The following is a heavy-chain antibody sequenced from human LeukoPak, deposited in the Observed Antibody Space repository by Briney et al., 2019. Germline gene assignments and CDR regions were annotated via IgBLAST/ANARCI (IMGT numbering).Heavy chain of an antibody. Sequence: GSSVNVSCKASGGTFSSYAISWVRQAPGQGLEWMGRIIPIFGTANYAQKFQGRVTITTDESTSTAYMEPGSLRSEDTAVYYCAIRGSADAFDIWGQGTMVTVSS. CDR2: IIPIFGTA. CDR3: AIRGSADAFDI. D-gene: IGHD6-6*01. CDR1: GGTFSSYA. V-gene: IGHV1-69*05. J-gene: IGHJ3*02.